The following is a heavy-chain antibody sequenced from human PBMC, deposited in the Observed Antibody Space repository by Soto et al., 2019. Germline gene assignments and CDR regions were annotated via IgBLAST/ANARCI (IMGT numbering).Heavy chain of an antibody. V-gene: IGHV3-23*01. Sequence: EVQLLESGGGLVQPGGSLRLSCAASGFTFSSYAMSWVRQAPGKGLEWVSAISGSGGSTYYADSVKGRFTISRDNSKNTLYLQMNGLRAEDTAVYYCAKGGLRYFDWLSPRAFDIWGQGTMVTVSS. D-gene: IGHD3-9*01. J-gene: IGHJ3*02. CDR1: GFTFSSYA. CDR2: ISGSGGST. CDR3: AKGGLRYFDWLSPRAFDI.